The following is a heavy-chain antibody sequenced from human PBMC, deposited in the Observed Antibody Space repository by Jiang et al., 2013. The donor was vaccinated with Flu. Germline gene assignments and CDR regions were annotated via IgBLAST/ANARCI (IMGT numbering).Heavy chain of an antibody. CDR2: VKPSGGAT. V-gene: IGHV1-46*03. CDR3: GKIEGSAATIGD. CDR1: GYAFTRYY. J-gene: IGHJ4*02. Sequence: GAEVKEPGASVKVSCKASGYAFTRYYIHWVRQAPGQGPEWMGLVKPSGGATTYAQRFQGRVTMTRDTSASTVYMELSSLRSDDTAVYYCGKIEGSAATIGDWGQGTLVTVSS. D-gene: IGHD5-24*01.